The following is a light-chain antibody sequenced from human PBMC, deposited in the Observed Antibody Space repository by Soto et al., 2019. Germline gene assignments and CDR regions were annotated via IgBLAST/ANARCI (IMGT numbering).Light chain of an antibody. CDR2: EVS. J-gene: IGLJ1*01. V-gene: IGLV2-14*01. CDR1: SSDVGGYNY. Sequence: VLTQPASVSGSPGQSITISCTGTSSDVGGYNYVSWYQQHPGKAPKLMIYEVSNRPSGVSNRFSGSKSGNTASLTISGLQAEDEADYYCSSYTSSSTLFGTGTKVTVL. CDR3: SSYTSSSTL.